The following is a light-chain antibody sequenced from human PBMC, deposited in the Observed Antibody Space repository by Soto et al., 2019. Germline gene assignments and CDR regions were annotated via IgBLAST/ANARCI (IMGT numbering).Light chain of an antibody. CDR3: QQYDDWLRLT. Sequence: DIQMTQSPSTLSASVGDRVTITCRASQSVSDWLAWYQRKPGKVPKLLIYKASNLESGVPSRFSGSGSGTEFNLTISSLQSEDFAVYFCQQYDDWLRLTFGGGTKVDIK. CDR2: KAS. V-gene: IGKV1-5*03. CDR1: QSVSDW. J-gene: IGKJ4*01.